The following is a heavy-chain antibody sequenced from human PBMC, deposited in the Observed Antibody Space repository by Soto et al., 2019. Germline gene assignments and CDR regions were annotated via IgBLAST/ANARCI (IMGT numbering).Heavy chain of an antibody. CDR1: GFTLSSYA. V-gene: IGHV3-23*01. Sequence: PGRSLRLSCAASGFTLSSYAMSWVRQAPGKGLEWVSAISGSGGSTYYADSVKGRFTISRDNSKNTLYLQMNSLRAEDTAVYYCAKDRVGTKNWFDPWGQGTLVTVSS. J-gene: IGHJ5*02. CDR2: ISGSGGST. CDR3: AKDRVGTKNWFDP. D-gene: IGHD2-21*02.